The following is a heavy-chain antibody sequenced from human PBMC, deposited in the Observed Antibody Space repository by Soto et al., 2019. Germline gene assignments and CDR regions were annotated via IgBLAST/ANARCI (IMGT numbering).Heavy chain of an antibody. J-gene: IGHJ4*02. CDR3: ARSVLLYFDCFPLSDY. CDR2: VNPNSGGT. V-gene: IGHV1-2*02. CDR1: GYHFTVYY. D-gene: IGHD3-9*01. Sequence: ASVKVSCKASGYHFTVYYMHWVRQAPGQGLEWMGWVNPNSGGTNYAQKFQGRVTITADESTSTAYMELSSLRSEDTAVYYCARSVLLYFDCFPLSDYWGPGTFDTV.